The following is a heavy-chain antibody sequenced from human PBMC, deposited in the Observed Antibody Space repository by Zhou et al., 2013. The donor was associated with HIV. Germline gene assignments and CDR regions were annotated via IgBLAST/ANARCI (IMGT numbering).Heavy chain of an antibody. CDR1: GDTFSNYN. CDR2: VIPIFGTT. Sequence: QVQLVQSGAEVKKPGSSMKVSCKASGDTFSNYNINWVRHVPGQGLEWMGGVIPIFGTTSYAQKFQGRVTINTDESTSTAYMELNSLTFEDTAVYYCARAVHKSVGGATVTHTKVGATYYFAMDVWGQGTTVIVSS. CDR3: ARAVHKSVGGATVTHTKVGATYYFAMDV. J-gene: IGHJ6*02. D-gene: IGHD1-26*01. V-gene: IGHV1-69*05.